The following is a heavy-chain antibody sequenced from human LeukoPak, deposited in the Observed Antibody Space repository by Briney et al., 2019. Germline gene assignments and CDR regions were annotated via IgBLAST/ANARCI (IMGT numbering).Heavy chain of an antibody. V-gene: IGHV1-46*01. CDR2: INPTGGTT. Sequence: ASVKVSCKASGYTFTSHYMHWVRQAPGQGLEWMGIINPTGGTTSYAQKFQGRVTMIRDMSTSTVYMELSSLRSEDTAVYYCASGFLSGYEQGLFDYWGQGTLVTVSS. CDR3: ASGFLSGYEQGLFDY. J-gene: IGHJ4*02. D-gene: IGHD5-12*01. CDR1: GYTFTSHY.